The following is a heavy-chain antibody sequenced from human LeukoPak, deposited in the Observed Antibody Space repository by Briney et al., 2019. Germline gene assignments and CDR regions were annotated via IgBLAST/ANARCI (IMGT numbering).Heavy chain of an antibody. J-gene: IGHJ4*02. D-gene: IGHD1-26*01. V-gene: IGHV6-1*01. CDR1: GDSVSSNGAA. CDR3: ARDPVGGSTIFDY. Sequence: SQTLSLTCAISGDSVSSNGAAWNWIRQSPSRGLEWLGRTYYGSKWYYDYAVAVKSRISINPDTSKNQFSLQLSSVTPEDTAVYYCARDPVGGSTIFDYWGQGTLVTVSS. CDR2: TYYGSKWYY.